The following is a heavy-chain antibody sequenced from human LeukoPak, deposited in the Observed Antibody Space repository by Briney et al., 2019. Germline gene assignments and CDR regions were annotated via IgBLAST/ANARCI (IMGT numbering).Heavy chain of an antibody. J-gene: IGHJ5*02. CDR3: ARIGRFLEWSGWFDP. Sequence: ASVKVSCKASGYTFTGYYMHWVRQAPGQGLEWMGWINPNSGGTNYAQKFQGRVTMTRDTSISTAYMELSRLRSDDTAVYYCARIGRFLEWSGWFDPWGQGTLVTVSS. D-gene: IGHD3-3*01. CDR1: GYTFTGYY. V-gene: IGHV1-2*02. CDR2: INPNSGGT.